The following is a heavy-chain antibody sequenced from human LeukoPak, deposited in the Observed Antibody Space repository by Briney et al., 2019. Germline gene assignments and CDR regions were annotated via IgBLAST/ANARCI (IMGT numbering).Heavy chain of an antibody. D-gene: IGHD3-16*01. CDR3: AKALHEGGGAYPIYYFDY. V-gene: IGHV3-30*02. CDR2: IRYDGSNK. CDR1: GFTFSSYG. Sequence: PGGTLRLSCAASGFTFSSYGMHWVRQAPGKGLEWVAFIRYDGSNKYYADSVKGRFTISRGNSKNTLYLQMNSLRAEDTAVYYCAKALHEGGGAYPIYYFDYRGQGTLVTVSS. J-gene: IGHJ4*02.